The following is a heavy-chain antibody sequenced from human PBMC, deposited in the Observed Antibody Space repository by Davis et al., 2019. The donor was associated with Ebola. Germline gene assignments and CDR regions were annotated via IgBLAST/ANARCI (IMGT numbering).Heavy chain of an antibody. D-gene: IGHD3-3*01. J-gene: IGHJ4*02. CDR1: GGSISNGDYY. CDR2: IYYSGST. V-gene: IGHV4-39*01. CDR3: ARLITIFGAALILDY. Sequence: PSETLSLTCNVSGGSISNGDYYWSWIRQPPGKGLEWIGSIYYSGSTYYNPSLKSRVTISVDTSKNQFSLKLSSVTAADTAVYYCARLITIFGAALILDYWGQGTLVTVSS.